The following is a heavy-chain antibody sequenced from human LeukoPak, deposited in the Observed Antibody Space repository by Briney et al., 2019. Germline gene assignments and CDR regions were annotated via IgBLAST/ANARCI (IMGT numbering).Heavy chain of an antibody. Sequence: GASVKVSCKASGGTFSSYAISWVRQAPGQGLEWMGGIIPIFGTANYAQKFQGRVTITADESTGTAYMELSSLRSEDTAVYYCARDRCSGGSCYSGYWGQGTLVTVSS. V-gene: IGHV1-69*13. D-gene: IGHD2-15*01. CDR2: IIPIFGTA. CDR1: GGTFSSYA. CDR3: ARDRCSGGSCYSGY. J-gene: IGHJ4*02.